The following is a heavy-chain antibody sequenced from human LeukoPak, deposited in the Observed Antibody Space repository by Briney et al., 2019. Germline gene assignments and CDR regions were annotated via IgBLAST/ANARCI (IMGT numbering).Heavy chain of an antibody. CDR3: ARGTNYYYYGMDV. CDR2: IIPIFGTA. D-gene: IGHD3-10*01. J-gene: IGHJ6*04. CDR1: GGPFSSYA. V-gene: IGHV1-69*01. Sequence: SVKVSCKASGGPFSSYAISWVRQAPGQGLEWMGGIIPIFGTANYAQKFQGRVTITADESTSTAYMELSSLRSEDTAVYYCARGTNYYYYGMDVWGKGTTVTVSS.